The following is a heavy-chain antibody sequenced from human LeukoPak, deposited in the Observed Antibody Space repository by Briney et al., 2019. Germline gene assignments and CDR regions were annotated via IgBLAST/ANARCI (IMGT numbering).Heavy chain of an antibody. CDR2: ISGSGDST. D-gene: IGHD2-2*01. J-gene: IGHJ4*02. V-gene: IGHV3-23*01. CDR3: AKGARYQLLWSLYFDY. CDR1: GFTFSSFA. Sequence: GGSLRLSCAASGFTFSSFAMTWVRQAPGKGLEWVSAISGSGDSTYYADSVKGRITISRDNSKNTLYLQMNSLRAEDTAVYYCAKGARYQLLWSLYFDYWGQGTLVTVSS.